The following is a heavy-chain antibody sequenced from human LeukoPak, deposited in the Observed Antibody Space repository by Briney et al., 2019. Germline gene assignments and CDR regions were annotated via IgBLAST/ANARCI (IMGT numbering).Heavy chain of an antibody. D-gene: IGHD4-17*01. CDR3: ASAAGNDYGGYGDYYYGMNV. Sequence: GSSVKVSCKASGGTFSSYAISWVRQAPGQGLEWMGGIIPIFGTANYAQKFKGRVTITADESTSTAYMELSSLRSEDTAVYYCASAAGNDYGGYGDYYYGMNVWGQGTTVTVSS. V-gene: IGHV1-69*01. CDR1: GGTFSSYA. J-gene: IGHJ6*02. CDR2: IIPIFGTA.